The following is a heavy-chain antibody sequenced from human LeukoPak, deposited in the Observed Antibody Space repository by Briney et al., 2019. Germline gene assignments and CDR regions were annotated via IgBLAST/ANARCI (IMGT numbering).Heavy chain of an antibody. V-gene: IGHV4-59*12. CDR3: ARTLLWFGEPLYYFDY. D-gene: IGHD3-10*01. J-gene: IGHJ4*02. CDR2: IYHSGST. Sequence: SETLSLTCTVSGGSISSYYWSWIRQPPGKGLEWIGYIYHSGSTNYNPSLKSRVTISVDTSKNQFSLKLSSVTAADTAVYYCARTLLWFGEPLYYFDYWGQGTLVTVSS. CDR1: GGSISSYY.